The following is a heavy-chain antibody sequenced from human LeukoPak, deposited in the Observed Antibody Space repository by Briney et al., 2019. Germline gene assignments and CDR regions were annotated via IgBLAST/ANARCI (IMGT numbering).Heavy chain of an antibody. CDR3: AKEGAARLIFDY. CDR2: ISSSGGST. D-gene: IGHD6-6*01. V-gene: IGHV3-64*01. J-gene: IGHJ4*02. Sequence: GGSLRLSCAASGFTFSNYGMHWVRQAPGKGLEYVSAISSSGGSTYYANSVKGRFTISRDNSKNTLYLQMNSLRAEDTAVYYCAKEGAARLIFDYWGQGTLVTVSS. CDR1: GFTFSNYG.